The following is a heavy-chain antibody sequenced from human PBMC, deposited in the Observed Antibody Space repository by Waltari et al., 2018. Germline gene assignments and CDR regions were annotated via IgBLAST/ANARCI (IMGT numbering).Heavy chain of an antibody. CDR3: ARGKWDIVVVVAAPYGMDV. CDR1: GYTFTSYD. CDR2: MNPNRGNT. Sequence: QVQLVQSGAEVKKPGASVKVSCKASGYTFTSYDINWVRQATGQGLEWMGWMNPNRGNTGQVQKFQGRVTRTRNTSISTAYRELSSLRSEDTAVYYCARGKWDIVVVVAAPYGMDVWGQGTTVTVSS. D-gene: IGHD2-15*01. V-gene: IGHV1-8*01. J-gene: IGHJ6*02.